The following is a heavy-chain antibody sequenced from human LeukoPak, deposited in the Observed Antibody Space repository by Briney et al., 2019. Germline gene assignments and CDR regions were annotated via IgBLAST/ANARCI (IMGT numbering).Heavy chain of an antibody. CDR1: GGSINTYY. CDR2: IYSTGNT. D-gene: IGHD2-2*01. J-gene: IGHJ4*02. V-gene: IGHV4-4*09. CDR3: ATEGYCSSTSCFDY. Sequence: SETPSFTCAVSGGSINTYYWSWIRQPPGKGLEWVGYIYSTGNTNYNPSLKGRVTISLDTSKNQFSLNLSSVTAADTAVYYCATEGYCSSTSCFDYWGQGTLVTVSS.